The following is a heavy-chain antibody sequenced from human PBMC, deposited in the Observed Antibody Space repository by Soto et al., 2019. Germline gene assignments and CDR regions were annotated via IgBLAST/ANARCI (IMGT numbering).Heavy chain of an antibody. CDR3: AKDNPVTLVREAPFEH. D-gene: IGHD3-10*01. V-gene: IGHV3-9*01. Sequence: GGSLRLSCAASGFTFDDYAMHWVRQAPGKGLEWVSGISWNSGRIGYADSVKGRFTISRDNAKNSLYLQMNSLRREDTALYYCAKDNPVTLVREAPFEHWGKGTLVPVSS. CDR2: ISWNSGRI. J-gene: IGHJ4*02. CDR1: GFTFDDYA.